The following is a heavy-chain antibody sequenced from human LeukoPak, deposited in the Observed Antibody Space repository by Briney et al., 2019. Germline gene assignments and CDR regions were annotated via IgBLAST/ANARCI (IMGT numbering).Heavy chain of an antibody. Sequence: PGGSLRLSCAASEFSFSSYLMHWVRQAPGKGLEWVALISFDESKKYYADSVKGRFTISRDNSKNTLYLQMNSLRAEDTAVYYCAKETIWFGELSGSDYWGQGTLVTVSS. CDR2: ISFDESKK. D-gene: IGHD3-10*01. CDR1: EFSFSSYL. J-gene: IGHJ4*02. V-gene: IGHV3-30*18. CDR3: AKETIWFGELSGSDY.